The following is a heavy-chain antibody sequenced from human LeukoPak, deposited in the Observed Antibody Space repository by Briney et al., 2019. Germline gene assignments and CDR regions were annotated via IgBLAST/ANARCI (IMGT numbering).Heavy chain of an antibody. CDR2: ISSSGSTI. J-gene: IGHJ4*02. CDR3: ARGGEDTVVVPAAIPRLFDY. D-gene: IGHD2-2*02. CDR1: GFTFSSYE. Sequence: GGSLRLSCAASGFTFSSYEMNWVRQAPGKGLEWVSYISSSGSTIYYADSVKGRFTISRDNAKNSLYLQMNSLRAEDTAVYYCARGGEDTVVVPAAIPRLFDYWGQGALVTVSS. V-gene: IGHV3-48*03.